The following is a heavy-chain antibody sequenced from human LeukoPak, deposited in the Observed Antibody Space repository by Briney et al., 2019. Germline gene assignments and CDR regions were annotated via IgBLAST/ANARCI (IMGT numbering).Heavy chain of an antibody. CDR3: ARDLPRWGGYDNFDY. CDR2: ISAYNGNT. Sequence: GASVKVSCKASGYTFTSYGISWVRQAPGQGLEWMEWISAYNGNTNYAQRLQGRVTMTTDTSTSTAYMELRSLRSDDTAVYYCARDLPRWGGYDNFDYWGQGTLVTVSS. J-gene: IGHJ4*02. CDR1: GYTFTSYG. V-gene: IGHV1-18*01. D-gene: IGHD5-12*01.